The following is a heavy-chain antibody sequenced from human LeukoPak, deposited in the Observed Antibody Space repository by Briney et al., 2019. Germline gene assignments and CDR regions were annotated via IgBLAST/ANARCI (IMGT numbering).Heavy chain of an antibody. J-gene: IGHJ4*02. CDR3: ARSAYYYDNL. CDR2: IKQDGSEK. CDR1: GFIFSSYR. Sequence: GGSLRLSCAASGFIFSSYRMSWVRQAPGKGLEWVANIKQDGSEKYYVDSVKGRFTISRDNAKNSLYLQMNSLRAEDTAVYYCARSAYYYDNLWGQGTLVTVSS. V-gene: IGHV3-7*01. D-gene: IGHD3-22*01.